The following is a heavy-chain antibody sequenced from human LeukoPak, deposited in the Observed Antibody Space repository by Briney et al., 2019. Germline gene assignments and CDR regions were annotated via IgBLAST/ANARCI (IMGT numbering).Heavy chain of an antibody. CDR3: ARDYYDSRGEAFDI. J-gene: IGHJ3*02. D-gene: IGHD3-22*01. CDR2: IFYVGST. V-gene: IGHV4-59*11. CDR1: GDSIGSHY. Sequence: SETLSLTCTVSGDSIGSHYWSWIRQPPGKGLEWIGYIFYVGSTNYNPSLKSRVTISVDTSKNQFSLKLNSVTAADTAVYYCARDYYDSRGEAFDIWGQGTMVTVST.